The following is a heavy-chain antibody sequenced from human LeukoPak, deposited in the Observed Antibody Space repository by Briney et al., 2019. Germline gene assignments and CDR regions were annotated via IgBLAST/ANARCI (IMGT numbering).Heavy chain of an antibody. CDR2: ISGSGGTT. D-gene: IGHD6-19*01. CDR1: GFIFSSYG. J-gene: IGHJ5*02. Sequence: GGSLRLSCAASGFIFSSYGMSWVRQAPGKGLEWVSGISGSGGTTYYADSVKGRFTISRDNSKNTLYLQMNSLRAEDTAVYYCARAAAVTGAFRDNWFDPWGQGTLVTVSS. CDR3: ARAAAVTGAFRDNWFDP. V-gene: IGHV3-23*01.